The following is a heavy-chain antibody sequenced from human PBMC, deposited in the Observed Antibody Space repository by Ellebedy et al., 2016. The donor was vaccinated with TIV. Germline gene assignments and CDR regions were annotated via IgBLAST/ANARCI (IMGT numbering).Heavy chain of an antibody. Sequence: AASVKVSCTVSGYSLSELSMHWVRQAPGKGLGWMGGFDPEDGETVYAQKFQGTVTMTEDTSTDTTYMELSSLRSEDTAVYYCTTEKYNRWGYFGLWGRGTLVTVSS. J-gene: IGHJ2*01. CDR3: TTEKYNRWGYFGL. CDR1: GYSLSELS. V-gene: IGHV1-24*01. D-gene: IGHD1-14*01. CDR2: FDPEDGET.